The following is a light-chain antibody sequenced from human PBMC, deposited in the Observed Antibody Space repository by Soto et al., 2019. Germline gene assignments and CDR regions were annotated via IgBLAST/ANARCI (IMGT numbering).Light chain of an antibody. CDR1: SSDVGGYNY. CDR2: EVS. CDR3: SSYAGSNNLK. Sequence: QSVLTQPPSASGSRGPSVTISCTGTSSDVGGYNYVSWYQHHPGKAPKLMIFEVSKRPSGVPDRFSGSKSGNTASLTGSGLQAEDEADYYCSSYAGSNNLKFGGGTKVTVL. J-gene: IGLJ2*01. V-gene: IGLV2-8*01.